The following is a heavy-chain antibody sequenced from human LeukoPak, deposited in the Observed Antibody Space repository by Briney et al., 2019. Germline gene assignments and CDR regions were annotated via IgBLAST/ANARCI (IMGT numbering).Heavy chain of an antibody. V-gene: IGHV3-30*18. Sequence: PGRSLRLSCAASGFTFSSYGMHWVRQAPGKGLEWVAVISYDGSNKYYADSVKGRFTISRDNSKNTLYLQMNSLRAEDTAVYYCTKSPRGGRYSGYHFDIWGQGTMVTVSS. CDR2: ISYDGSNK. CDR1: GFTFSSYG. D-gene: IGHD1-26*01. J-gene: IGHJ3*02. CDR3: TKSPRGGRYSGYHFDI.